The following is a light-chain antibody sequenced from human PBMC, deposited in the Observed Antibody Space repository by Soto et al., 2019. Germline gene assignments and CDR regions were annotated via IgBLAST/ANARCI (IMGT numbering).Light chain of an antibody. CDR3: AAWDDSLNGLVV. CDR2: SDN. J-gene: IGLJ2*01. Sequence: QPVLTQPPSASGTPGQRVTISCSGSRSNIGTNTVNWYQHLPGTAPQLLIYSDNQRPSGVPDRFSGSKSGTSASLAISGLQSEDEADYYCAAWDDSLNGLVVFGGGTQLTVL. V-gene: IGLV1-44*01. CDR1: RSNIGTNT.